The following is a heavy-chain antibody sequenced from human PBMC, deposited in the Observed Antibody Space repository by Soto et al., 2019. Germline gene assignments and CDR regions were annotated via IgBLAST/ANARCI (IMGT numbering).Heavy chain of an antibody. CDR2: IYYSGST. V-gene: IGHV4-39*01. CDR3: ARQVVAYCSGGRCYSPNRHWFDP. J-gene: IGHJ5*02. Sequence: PSETLSLTCPFSGGTISSSSYYWGWIRQPPGKGLEWIGSIYYSGSTYYNPSLKSRVTISVDTSKNQFSLKLSSVTAADTAVYYCARQVVAYCSGGRCYSPNRHWFDPWGQGTLVTVSS. CDR1: GGTISSSSYY. D-gene: IGHD2-15*01.